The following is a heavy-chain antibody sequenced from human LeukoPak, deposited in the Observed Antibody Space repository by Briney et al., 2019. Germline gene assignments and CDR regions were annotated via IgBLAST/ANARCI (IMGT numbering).Heavy chain of an antibody. CDR1: GGSFSGYY. CDR2: INHSGST. D-gene: IGHD1-7*01. J-gene: IGHJ3*02. V-gene: IGHV4-34*01. CDR3: ARGPVGGTTYNDGDAFDI. Sequence: PSETLSLTCAVYGGSFSGYYWSWIRQPPGKGLEWIGEINHSGSTNYNPSLKSRGTISVDTSRNQFSLKLSSVTAADTAVYYCARGPVGGTTYNDGDAFDIWGQGTMVTVSS.